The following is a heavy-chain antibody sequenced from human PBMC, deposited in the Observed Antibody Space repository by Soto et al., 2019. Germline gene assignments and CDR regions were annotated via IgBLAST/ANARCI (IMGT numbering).Heavy chain of an antibody. V-gene: IGHV3-33*01. Sequence: PGGSLRLSCAASGFTFSSYGMHWVRQVPGKGLEWVAVIWYDGSNKYYADSVKGRFTISRDNSKNTLYLQMNSLRAEDTAVYYCAREGEKVVYYGSGSYSNWFDPWGQGTLVTVSS. J-gene: IGHJ5*02. CDR1: GFTFSSYG. D-gene: IGHD3-10*01. CDR2: IWYDGSNK. CDR3: AREGEKVVYYGSGSYSNWFDP.